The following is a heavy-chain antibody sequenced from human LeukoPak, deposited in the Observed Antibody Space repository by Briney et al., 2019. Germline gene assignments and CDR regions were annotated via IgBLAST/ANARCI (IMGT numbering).Heavy chain of an antibody. Sequence: RASAKVSCKASGYTFTSYGISWVRQAPGQGLEWMGWISAYNGNTNYAQKLQGGVTMTTDTSTSTAYMELRSLRSDDTAVYYCAREEVVAATDLFDYWGLGTLVTVSS. V-gene: IGHV1-18*04. CDR2: ISAYNGNT. CDR3: AREEVVAATDLFDY. J-gene: IGHJ4*02. D-gene: IGHD2-15*01. CDR1: GYTFTSYG.